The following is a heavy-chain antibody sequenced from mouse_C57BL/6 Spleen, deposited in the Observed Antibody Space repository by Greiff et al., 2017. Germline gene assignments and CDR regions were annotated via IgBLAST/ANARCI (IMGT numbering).Heavy chain of an antibody. J-gene: IGHJ4*01. CDR3: ARDRSYDGYFAMDY. V-gene: IGHV3-6*01. Sequence: EVKLMESGPGLVKPSQSLSLTCSVTGYSITSGYYWNWIRQFPGNKLEWMGYISYDGSNNYNPSLKNRISITRDTSKNQFFLKLNSVTTEDTATYYCARDRSYDGYFAMDYWGQGTSVTVSS. CDR1: GYSITSGYY. D-gene: IGHD2-3*01. CDR2: ISYDGSN.